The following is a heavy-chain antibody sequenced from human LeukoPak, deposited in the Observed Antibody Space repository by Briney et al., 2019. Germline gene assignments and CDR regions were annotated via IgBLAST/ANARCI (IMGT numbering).Heavy chain of an antibody. Sequence: SETLSLTCTVSGGSISSYYWSWIRQPPGQGLEWIGYIYYSGSTNYNPSLKSRVTISVDTSKNQFSLKLSSVTAADTAVYYCARRRVGMDVWGQGTTVTVSS. J-gene: IGHJ6*02. D-gene: IGHD6-6*01. V-gene: IGHV4-59*08. CDR3: ARRRVGMDV. CDR1: GGSISSYY. CDR2: IYYSGST.